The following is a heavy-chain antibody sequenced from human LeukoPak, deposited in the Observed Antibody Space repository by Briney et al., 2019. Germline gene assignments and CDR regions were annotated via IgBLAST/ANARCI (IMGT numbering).Heavy chain of an antibody. V-gene: IGHV3-74*01. CDR1: GSTSSSYW. CDR3: ARFTYGSGSRDY. J-gene: IGHJ4*02. CDR2: INSDGSST. D-gene: IGHD3-10*01. Sequence: PGGSLRLSFPASGSTSSSYWMHWVRQAPGKGRVWVSRINSDGSSTSYADSVKGRFTISRDNAKNTLYLQMNSLRAEDTAVYYCARFTYGSGSRDYWGQGTLVTVSS.